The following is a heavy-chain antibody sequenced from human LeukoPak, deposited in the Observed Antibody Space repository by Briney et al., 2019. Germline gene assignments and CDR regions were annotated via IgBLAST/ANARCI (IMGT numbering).Heavy chain of an antibody. CDR2: INPNSGGT. CDR3: ARDSPRGIVVVPAAL. D-gene: IGHD2-2*01. V-gene: IGHV1-2*02. J-gene: IGHJ4*02. CDR1: GYTFTGYY. Sequence: ASVKVSCKASGYTFTGYYMHWVRQAPGQGLEWMGWINPNSGGTNYAQKFQGRVTMTRDTSISTAYMELSRLRSDDTAVYYCARDSPRGIVVVPAALWGQGTLVTVSS.